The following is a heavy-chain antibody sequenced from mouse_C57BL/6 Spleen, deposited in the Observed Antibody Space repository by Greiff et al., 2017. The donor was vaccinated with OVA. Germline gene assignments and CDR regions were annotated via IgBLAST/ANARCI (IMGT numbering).Heavy chain of an antibody. CDR3: ARGGGNYVDAMDY. CDR2: IYPGDGDT. J-gene: IGHJ4*01. D-gene: IGHD2-1*01. V-gene: IGHV1-80*01. Sequence: VQLQESGAELVKPGASVKISCKASGYAFSSYWMNWVKQRPGKGLEWIGQIYPGDGDTNYNGKFKGKATLTADKSSSTAYMQLSSLTSEDSAVYFCARGGGNYVDAMDYWGQGTSVTVSS. CDR1: GYAFSSYW.